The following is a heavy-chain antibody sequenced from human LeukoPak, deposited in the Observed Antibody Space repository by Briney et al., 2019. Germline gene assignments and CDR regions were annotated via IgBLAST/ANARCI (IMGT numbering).Heavy chain of an antibody. J-gene: IGHJ5*02. CDR3: ARDAAITGIWFDP. D-gene: IGHD1-20*01. V-gene: IGHV4-34*01. CDR1: GGSFSGYY. CDR2: INHSGST. Sequence: PSETLSLTCAVYGGSFSGYYWSWIRQPPGKGLEWIGEINHSGSTNYNPSLKSRVTISVDTSKNQFSLTLSSVTAADTAVYYCARDAAITGIWFDPWGQGTLVTVSS.